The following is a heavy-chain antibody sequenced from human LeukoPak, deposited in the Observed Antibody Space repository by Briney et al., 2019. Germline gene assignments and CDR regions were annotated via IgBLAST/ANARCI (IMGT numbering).Heavy chain of an antibody. CDR3: ARQSSGNYYRYGMDV. V-gene: IGHV3-7*02. D-gene: IGHD3-10*01. CDR1: GFTFSNYW. J-gene: IGHJ6*02. CDR2: IKQDGSEK. Sequence: PGGSLRLSCAASGFTFSNYWMSWVRQAPGKGLEWVANIKQDGSEKYYVDSVKCRFTISRDNAKNSLYLQMNSLRAEDTAVYYCARQSSGNYYRYGMDVWGQGTTVTVSS.